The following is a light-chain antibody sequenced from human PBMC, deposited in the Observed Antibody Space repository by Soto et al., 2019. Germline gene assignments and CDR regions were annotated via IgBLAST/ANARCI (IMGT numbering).Light chain of an antibody. J-gene: IGKJ3*01. CDR1: QSISSY. Sequence: DIQMTQSPSSLSASVGDRVTITCRASQSISSYLNWYQQKPGKAPKLLIYAASSLQGGVPSRFSGSGSGTDFTLTISSLQPEDFATYYCQQSYSTPRITFGP. V-gene: IGKV1-39*01. CDR2: AAS. CDR3: QQSYSTPRIT.